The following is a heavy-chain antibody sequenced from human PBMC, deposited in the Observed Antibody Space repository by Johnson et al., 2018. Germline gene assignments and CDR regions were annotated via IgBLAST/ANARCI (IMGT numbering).Heavy chain of an antibody. Sequence: VQLQESGGGLVQPGGSLRLSCAVSGFTFSSYWMHWVRQAPGKGLVWVLRINSDGSITSYADSVKGRFTISRDNAKNTLYLQMNSLRAEDTAVYYCARTYSRCWYDYGGNGNWFDPWGQGTLVTVSS. V-gene: IGHV3-74*01. J-gene: IGHJ5*02. CDR3: ARTYSRCWYDYGGNGNWFDP. CDR1: GFTFSSYW. CDR2: INSDGSIT. D-gene: IGHD4-23*01.